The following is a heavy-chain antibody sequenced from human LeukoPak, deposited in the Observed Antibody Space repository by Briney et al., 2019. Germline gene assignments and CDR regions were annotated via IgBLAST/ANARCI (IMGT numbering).Heavy chain of an antibody. CDR2: IYHSGST. V-gene: IGHV4-34*01. CDR3: AGSYSSGLDPFDY. J-gene: IGHJ4*02. Sequence: PSETLSLTCAVYGGSFSGYYWSWIRQPPGKGLEWIGSIYHSGSTYYNPSLKSRVTISVDTSKNQFSLKLGSVTAADTAVYYCAGSYSSGLDPFDYWGQGTLVTVSS. D-gene: IGHD6-19*01. CDR1: GGSFSGYY.